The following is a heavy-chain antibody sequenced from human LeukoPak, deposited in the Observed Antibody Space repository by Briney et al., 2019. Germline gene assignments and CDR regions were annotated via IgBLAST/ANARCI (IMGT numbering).Heavy chain of an antibody. CDR1: GFTFDDYG. Sequence: GGSLRLSCAASGFTFDDYGMSWVRQAPGKGLEWVSGINWNGGSTGYADSVKGRFTISRDNSKNSLYLQMNSLRTEDTALYYCAKVKDRSGIFCLDYWGQGTLVTVSS. J-gene: IGHJ4*02. CDR3: AKVKDRSGIFCLDY. D-gene: IGHD1-26*01. CDR2: INWNGGST. V-gene: IGHV3-20*04.